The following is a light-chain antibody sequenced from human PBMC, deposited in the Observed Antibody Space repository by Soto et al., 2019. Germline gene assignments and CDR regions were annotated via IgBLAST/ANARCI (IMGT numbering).Light chain of an antibody. CDR3: CSYAGSSTCV. Sequence: QSALTQPASVSGSPGQSITISCTGTSSDVGTYNLVSWYQQRPGKAPKLMIYEVNKRPSGVSNRFSGSKSGNTASLTISGRQAEDEAAYSRCSYAGSSTCVFGGGTKLTVL. CDR2: EVN. CDR1: SSDVGTYNL. J-gene: IGLJ3*02. V-gene: IGLV2-23*02.